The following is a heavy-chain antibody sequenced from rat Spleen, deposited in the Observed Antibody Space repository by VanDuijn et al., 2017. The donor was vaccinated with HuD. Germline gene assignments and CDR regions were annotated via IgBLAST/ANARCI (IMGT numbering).Heavy chain of an antibody. CDR2: ISSDGSNT. V-gene: IGHV5-29*01. J-gene: IGHJ2*01. D-gene: IGHD1-9*01. CDR1: GFTFSDYY. Sequence: EVQLVESDGGLVQPGRSLKLSCAASGFTFSDYYMAWVRQAPTKGLEWVATISSDGSNTFYRDSVKGRFTISRDPAKSTLSLQMDSLRSEDTATYYCARRHYGYTDYFDYWGQGVMVTVSS. CDR3: ARRHYGYTDYFDY.